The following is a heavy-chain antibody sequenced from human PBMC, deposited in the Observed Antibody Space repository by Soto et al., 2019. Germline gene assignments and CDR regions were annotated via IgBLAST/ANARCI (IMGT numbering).Heavy chain of an antibody. Sequence: GGALRPSCAAPGFTFYDYAMHWVRQAPGKGLEWVSGISWNSGSIGYADSVKGRFTISRDNAKNSLYLQMNSLRAEDTALYYCTKGLRDTAMGNYYYMDVWGKGTTVTVSS. J-gene: IGHJ6*03. CDR3: TKGLRDTAMGNYYYMDV. D-gene: IGHD5-18*01. CDR1: GFTFYDYA. V-gene: IGHV3-9*01. CDR2: ISWNSGSI.